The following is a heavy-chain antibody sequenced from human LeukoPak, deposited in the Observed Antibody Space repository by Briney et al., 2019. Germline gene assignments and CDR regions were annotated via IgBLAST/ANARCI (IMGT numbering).Heavy chain of an antibody. Sequence: PSETLSLTCTVSGGSVSSGSYYWSWIRQPPGKGLEWIGYIYYSGSTNYNPSLKSRVTISVDTSKNQFSLKLRSVTAADTAVYYCARRNHSGYGRRYYFDYWGQGTLVTVSS. CDR1: GGSVSSGSYY. V-gene: IGHV4-61*01. CDR2: IYYSGST. CDR3: ARRNHSGYGRRYYFDY. J-gene: IGHJ4*02. D-gene: IGHD5-12*01.